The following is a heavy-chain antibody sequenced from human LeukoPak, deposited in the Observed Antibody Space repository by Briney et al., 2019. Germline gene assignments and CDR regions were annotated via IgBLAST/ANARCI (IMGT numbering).Heavy chain of an antibody. CDR3: ARAHGYSSGWYVPYYYYYYMDV. CDR1: GGSISSGGYS. Sequence: SSETLSLTCAVSGGSISSGGYSWSWIRQPPGKGLEWIGYIYYSGSTYYNPSLKSRVTISVDTSKYQFSLKLSSVTAADTAVYYCARAHGYSSGWYVPYYYYYYMDVWGKGTTVTVSS. CDR2: IYYSGST. V-gene: IGHV4-30-4*07. J-gene: IGHJ6*03. D-gene: IGHD6-19*01.